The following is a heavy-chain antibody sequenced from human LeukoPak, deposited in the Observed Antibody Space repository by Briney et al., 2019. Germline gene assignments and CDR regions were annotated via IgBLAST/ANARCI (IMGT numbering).Heavy chain of an antibody. D-gene: IGHD3-10*01. Sequence: GGSLRLSCAASGFTFSSYAMSWVRQAPGKGLEWVSAISGSGGSTYYADSVKGRFTISRDNSKNTLYLQMNSLRAEDTAVYYCATSVRGGYYFDYWGQGTLVTVSS. CDR3: ATSVRGGYYFDY. J-gene: IGHJ4*02. CDR1: GFTFSSYA. CDR2: ISGSGGST. V-gene: IGHV3-23*01.